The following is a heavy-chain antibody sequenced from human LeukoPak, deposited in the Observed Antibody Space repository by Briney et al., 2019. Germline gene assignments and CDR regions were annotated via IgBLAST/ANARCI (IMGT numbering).Heavy chain of an antibody. V-gene: IGHV3-38-3*01. CDR2: ISGGST. CDR1: GFTVSSNE. Sequence: GGSLRLSCAASGFTVSSNEMSWVRQAPGKGLEWVSSISGGSTYYADSRKGRFTIYRDNSKNTLQLQMNSLRAEDTAFYYCATDHSMANTAWWFDPWGQGTLVTVSS. CDR3: ATDHSMANTAWWFDP. D-gene: IGHD5-24*01. J-gene: IGHJ5*02.